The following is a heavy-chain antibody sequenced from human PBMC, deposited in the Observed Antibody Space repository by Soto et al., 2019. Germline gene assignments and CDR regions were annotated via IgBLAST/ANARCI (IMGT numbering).Heavy chain of an antibody. Sequence: QVQLVESGGGVVQPARSLRLSCAASGFTFSSYGMHWVRQAPDKGLEWVALIGYDGSNKNYADSVKGRFTISRDNSKNTLYLQMNSLRAEDTAVYYCARPYSSSSSPYYAMDVWGQGTTVTVSS. CDR3: ARPYSSSSSPYYAMDV. CDR1: GFTFSSYG. CDR2: IGYDGSNK. J-gene: IGHJ6*02. V-gene: IGHV3-33*01. D-gene: IGHD6-6*01.